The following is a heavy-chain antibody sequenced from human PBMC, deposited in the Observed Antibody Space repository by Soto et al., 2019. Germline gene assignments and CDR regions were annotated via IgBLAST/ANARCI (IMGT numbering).Heavy chain of an antibody. CDR2: ISPDDSDT. CDR3: FRGGVTSRTFDY. D-gene: IGHD3-16*01. V-gene: IGHV5-51*01. J-gene: IGHJ4*02. Sequence: PGESLKISCKASGYIIKNYWIGWVRQMPGQGLEWMGIISPDDSDTRYSPSFQGHVTISVDKSISTAYVQWSSLKASDSAIYYCFRGGVTSRTFDYWGQGTLVTVSS. CDR1: GYIIKNYW.